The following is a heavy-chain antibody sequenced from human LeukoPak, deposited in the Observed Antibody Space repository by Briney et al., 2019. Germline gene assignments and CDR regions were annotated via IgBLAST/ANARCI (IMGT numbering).Heavy chain of an antibody. CDR1: GHTFTSYG. V-gene: IGHV1-18*01. J-gene: IGHJ4*02. CDR2: ISAYNGNT. Sequence: ASVKVSCKASGHTFTSYGISWVRQAPGQGLEWMGWISAYNGNTNYAQKLQGRVTMTTDTSTCTAYMELRSLRSDDTAVYYCARGDSGYDLSYYYFDYWGQGTLVTVSS. CDR3: ARGDSGYDLSYYYFDY. D-gene: IGHD5-12*01.